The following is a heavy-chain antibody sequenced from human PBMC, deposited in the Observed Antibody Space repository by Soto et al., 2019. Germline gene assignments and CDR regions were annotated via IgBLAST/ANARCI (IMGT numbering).Heavy chain of an antibody. Sequence: SETLSLTCTVSGGSISSGGYYWSWIRQHPGKGLEWIGYIYYSGSTYYNPSLKSRVTISVDTSNNQFSLKLTSVTAADTAVYYCARGYSGYSEPFDYWGQGTLVTVSS. J-gene: IGHJ4*02. D-gene: IGHD3-22*01. CDR1: GGSISSGGYY. V-gene: IGHV4-31*03. CDR2: IYYSGST. CDR3: ARGYSGYSEPFDY.